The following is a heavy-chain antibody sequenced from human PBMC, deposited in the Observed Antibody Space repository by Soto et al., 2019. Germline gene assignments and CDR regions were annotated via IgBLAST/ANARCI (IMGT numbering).Heavy chain of an antibody. CDR2: IYYSGST. J-gene: IGHJ6*02. CDR3: AREGIAARRGYYYYYGMDV. D-gene: IGHD6-6*01. CDR1: ASSISSYY. V-gene: IGHV4-59*01. Sequence: SETLSLTCTVSASSISSYYWSWIRQPPGKGLEWTVSIYYSGSTNYNPSLKSRVTTSVDTSKNQFSLKLSSVTAADTAVYYCAREGIAARRGYYYYYGMDVWGQGTTVTVSS.